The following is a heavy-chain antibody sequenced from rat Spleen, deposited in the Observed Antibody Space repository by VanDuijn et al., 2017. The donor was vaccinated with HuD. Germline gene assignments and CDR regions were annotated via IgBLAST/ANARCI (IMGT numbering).Heavy chain of an antibody. D-gene: IGHD1-6*01. CDR3: TRASYSGAVMYTTDY. J-gene: IGHJ2*01. V-gene: IGHV5-29*01. Sequence: EVKLVESGGGLVQPGRSLKLSCAASGFNFNDYWMGWVRQAPTKGLEWVATISSDGGRNFYRDSVKGRFTMSRDNGRRTLHLQMNSLRSEDTATYYCTRASYSGAVMYTTDYWGQGVMVTVSS. CDR2: ISSDGGRN. CDR1: GFNFNDYW.